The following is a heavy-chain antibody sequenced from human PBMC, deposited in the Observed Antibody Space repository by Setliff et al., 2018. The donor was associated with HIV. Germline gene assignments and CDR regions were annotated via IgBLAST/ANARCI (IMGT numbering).Heavy chain of an antibody. CDR1: GGSIENLY. D-gene: IGHD7-27*01. CDR3: ASTSMGMTRKPIWYYHMDV. V-gene: IGHV4-59*11. J-gene: IGHJ6*03. CDR2: VYSTGST. Sequence: SETLSLTCTVSGGSIENLYWTWIRQPSGRGLECIGYVYSTGSTKYNPSLKSRATMSDDTSKNPISLTLTSVSAANTAVYYCASTSMGMTRKPIWYYHMDVWGHGITVTVSS.